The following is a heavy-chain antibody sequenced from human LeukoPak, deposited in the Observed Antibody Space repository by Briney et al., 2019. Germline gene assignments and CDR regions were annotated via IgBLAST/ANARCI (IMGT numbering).Heavy chain of an antibody. V-gene: IGHV3-23*01. Sequence: PGGSLRLSCVASGFTFSRYSMNWVRQAPGKGLEWVSAISGSGGSTYYADSVKGRFTISRDNSKNTLYLQMNSLRAEDTAVYYCAKDMDYYDSSGPYYMDVWGKGTTVTVSS. CDR1: GFTFSRYS. J-gene: IGHJ6*03. D-gene: IGHD3-22*01. CDR3: AKDMDYYDSSGPYYMDV. CDR2: ISGSGGST.